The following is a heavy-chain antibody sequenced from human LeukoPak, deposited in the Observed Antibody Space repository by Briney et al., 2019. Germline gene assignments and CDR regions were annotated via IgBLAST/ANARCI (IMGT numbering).Heavy chain of an antibody. D-gene: IGHD4-11*01. Sequence: SETLSLTCTVSGGSISSSSYYWGWIRQPPGKGLEWIGSIYYSGSTSYYPSLKSRVTISVDTSKNQFSLKLSSVTAAHTAVYYCARLTTVLFDYWGQGTLVTVSS. CDR1: GGSISSSSYY. V-gene: IGHV4-39*01. CDR3: ARLTTVLFDY. CDR2: IYYSGST. J-gene: IGHJ4*02.